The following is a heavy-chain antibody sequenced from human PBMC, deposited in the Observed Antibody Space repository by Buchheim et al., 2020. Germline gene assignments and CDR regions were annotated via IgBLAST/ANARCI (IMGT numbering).Heavy chain of an antibody. V-gene: IGHV3-23*01. Sequence: EVQLLESGGGLVQPGGSLRLSCAASGFTFSSYGMGWVRQAPGKGLEWVSIISGSGGNTYYAESVKGRFTISRDTSKNTLYLQMDSLRVEDTAVYYCAKDGVAAAGNNYYYMDVWGRGTT. D-gene: IGHD6-13*01. CDR2: ISGSGGNT. CDR3: AKDGVAAAGNNYYYMDV. CDR1: GFTFSSYG. J-gene: IGHJ6*03.